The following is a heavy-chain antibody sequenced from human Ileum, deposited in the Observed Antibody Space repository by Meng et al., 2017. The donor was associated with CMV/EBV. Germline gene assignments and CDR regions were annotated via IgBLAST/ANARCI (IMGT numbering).Heavy chain of an antibody. J-gene: IGHJ4*02. D-gene: IGHD4-23*01. CDR1: GFTFSVYA. Sequence: CEASGFTFSVYAINWVRQAPGKGLEWVAGISGGGMSTYYADSVKGRLTVSRDNSKNTVYLQMNSLRVDDTAVYYCAKALTTVVTLDYWGQGTLVTVSS. V-gene: IGHV3-23*01. CDR3: AKALTTVVTLDY. CDR2: ISGGGMST.